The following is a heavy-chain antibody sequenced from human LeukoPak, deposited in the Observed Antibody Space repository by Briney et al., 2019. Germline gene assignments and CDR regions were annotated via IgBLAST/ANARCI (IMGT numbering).Heavy chain of an antibody. J-gene: IGHJ6*02. Sequence: PGSSLRLSCAASGFILSNHWVTWVRQAPGKGPEWVANMNKDGSEEYYVDSVKGRFTIFKDTAKNSLYLQMNNLRVEDTALYYCARNNDMDVWGQGTTVVVSS. V-gene: IGHV3-7*03. CDR3: ARNNDMDV. D-gene: IGHD1/OR15-1a*01. CDR2: MNKDGSEE. CDR1: GFILSNHW.